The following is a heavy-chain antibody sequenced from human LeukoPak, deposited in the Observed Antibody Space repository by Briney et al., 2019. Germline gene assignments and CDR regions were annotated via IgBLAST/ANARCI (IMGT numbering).Heavy chain of an antibody. D-gene: IGHD2-8*02. CDR3: ARVASTGPFDY. Sequence: SETLSLTCTVSGGSMSDYYWSWIRQPPGKGLEWIGCIHYSGSTDYNPSLKSRVTMSVDTSKNQFSLKLRSVTAADTAVYYCARVASTGPFDYWGQGTLVTVST. CDR2: IHYSGST. V-gene: IGHV4-59*01. J-gene: IGHJ4*02. CDR1: GGSMSDYY.